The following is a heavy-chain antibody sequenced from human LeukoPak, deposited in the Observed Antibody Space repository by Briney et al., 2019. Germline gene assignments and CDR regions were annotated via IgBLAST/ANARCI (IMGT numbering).Heavy chain of an antibody. CDR3: AISYGGYVLDS. V-gene: IGHV4-59*02. CDR2: AYYSGST. Sequence: KSSETLSLTCSVPGASVSNHYCTWIRQPPGKRLEWIGYAYYSGSTNYNASLKSRVTISVDTSKNQFSLRLNSVTAADTAVYYCAISYGGYVLDSWGQGTLVIVSS. CDR1: GASVSNHY. D-gene: IGHD5-12*01. J-gene: IGHJ4*02.